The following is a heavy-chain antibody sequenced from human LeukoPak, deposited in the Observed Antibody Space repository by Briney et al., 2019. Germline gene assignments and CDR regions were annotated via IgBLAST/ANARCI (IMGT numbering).Heavy chain of an antibody. Sequence: ASVKVSCKASGATFSSYATSWVRQAPGQGLEWMGRIIPILGIANYAQKFQGRVTITADKSTSTAYMELSSLRSEDTAVYYCAVLWFGRGGDYWGQGTLVTVSS. CDR3: AVLWFGRGGDY. CDR1: GATFSSYA. D-gene: IGHD3-10*01. CDR2: IIPILGIA. J-gene: IGHJ4*02. V-gene: IGHV1-69*04.